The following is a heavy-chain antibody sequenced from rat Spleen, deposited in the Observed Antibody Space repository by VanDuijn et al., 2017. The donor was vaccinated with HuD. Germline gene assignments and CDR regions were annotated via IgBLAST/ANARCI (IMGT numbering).Heavy chain of an antibody. CDR2: ISPSGGIT. CDR3: TRHEVALPGYNYVDVMDA. V-gene: IGHV5-31*01. J-gene: IGHJ4*01. CDR1: GFTFNYYW. D-gene: IGHD1-4*01. Sequence: EVQLVESGGGLVQPGRSLKLSCVTSGFTFNYYWMTWIRQAPGKGLEWVASISPSGGITNYRDSVKGRFTISRDNAKSTLYLQMNSLRSEDTATYYCTRHEVALPGYNYVDVMDAWGQGASVTVSS.